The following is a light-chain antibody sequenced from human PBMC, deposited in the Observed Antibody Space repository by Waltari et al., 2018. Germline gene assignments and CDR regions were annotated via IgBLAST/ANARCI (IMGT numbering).Light chain of an antibody. CDR1: QSNVGDNV. Sequence: QSVLTQPPSASGTPGQRVTISCSGSQSNVGDNVVHWYHQVPGTAPKLVISRNDQRPSGVPDRFTASKSGTSASLAISGLQSEDEGDYYCATWDDSPTGRWVFGGGTRVTVL. CDR2: RND. CDR3: ATWDDSPTGRWV. V-gene: IGLV1-44*01. J-gene: IGLJ3*02.